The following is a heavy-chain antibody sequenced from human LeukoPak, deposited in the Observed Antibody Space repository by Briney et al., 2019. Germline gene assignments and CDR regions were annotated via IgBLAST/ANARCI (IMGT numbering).Heavy chain of an antibody. J-gene: IGHJ5*02. CDR2: IIPIFGTA. Sequence: SVKVSCKASGGTFSSYAISWVRQAPGQGLEWMGGIIPIFGTANYAQEFQGRVTITTDESTSTAYMELSSLRSEDTAVYYCARSGGDDYVWGSYPLNWFDPWGQGTLVTVSS. V-gene: IGHV1-69*05. D-gene: IGHD3-16*02. CDR1: GGTFSSYA. CDR3: ARSGGDDYVWGSYPLNWFDP.